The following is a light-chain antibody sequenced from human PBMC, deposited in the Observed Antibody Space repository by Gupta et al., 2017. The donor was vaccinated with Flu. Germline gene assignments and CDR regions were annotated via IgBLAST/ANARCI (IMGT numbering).Light chain of an antibody. CDR1: QSINSNY. Sequence: EIVLTQSPGTLSLSPGERATLSCRASQSINSNYLAWYQQKPGQAPRLLIYGASSRATGIPDRFGGSGSGTDFTLTISRLEPEDFAVYYCQQDVSSPRTFGQGTKVEIK. CDR2: GAS. CDR3: QQDVSSPRT. J-gene: IGKJ1*01. V-gene: IGKV3-20*01.